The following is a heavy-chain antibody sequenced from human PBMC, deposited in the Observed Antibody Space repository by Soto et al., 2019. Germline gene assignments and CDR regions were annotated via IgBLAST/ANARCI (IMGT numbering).Heavy chain of an antibody. CDR1: GFTFSSYG. D-gene: IGHD2-2*01. CDR2: ISYDGSNK. CDR3: AKDLSPASFQFDY. V-gene: IGHV3-30*18. Sequence: PGGSLRLSCAASGFTFSSYGMHWVRQAPGKGLEWVAVISYDGSNKYYADSVKGRFTISRDNSKNTLYLQMNSLRAEDTAVYYCAKDLSPASFQFDYWGQGTLVTVSS. J-gene: IGHJ4*02.